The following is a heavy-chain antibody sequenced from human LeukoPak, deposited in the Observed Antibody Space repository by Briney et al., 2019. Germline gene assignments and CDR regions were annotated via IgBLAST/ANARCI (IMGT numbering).Heavy chain of an antibody. J-gene: IGHJ5*02. D-gene: IGHD6-19*01. V-gene: IGHV4-59*08. Sequence: SETLSLTCTVSGGSISSYYWSWVRQPPGEGLEWRGYIYYSGTTNDSPTLTSQNTISVDTFQNQFSLELSSVAAADTAVYYCARTTGGIAVAGSNWFDPWGQGTLVTVSS. CDR1: GGSISSYY. CDR2: IYYSGTT. CDR3: ARTTGGIAVAGSNWFDP.